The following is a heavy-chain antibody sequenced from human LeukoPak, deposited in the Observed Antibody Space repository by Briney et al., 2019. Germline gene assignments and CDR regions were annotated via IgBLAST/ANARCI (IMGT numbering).Heavy chain of an antibody. J-gene: IGHJ4*02. V-gene: IGHV5-51*01. Sequence: GESLKISCKGSGYNFTNYWIGWVRQMPGKGLEWMGIIYPGDSDTRYSPSFQGQVTISADKSISTAYLQWSSLKASDTPMYYCARRGHASSWYSDNWGQGTLVTVSS. CDR1: GYNFTNYW. CDR2: IYPGDSDT. CDR3: ARRGHASSWYSDN. D-gene: IGHD6-13*01.